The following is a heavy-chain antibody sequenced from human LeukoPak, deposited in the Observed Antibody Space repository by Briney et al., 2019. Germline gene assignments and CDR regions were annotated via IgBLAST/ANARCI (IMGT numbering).Heavy chain of an antibody. CDR3: VRDAAQYCSGGSCYYGKWFDP. V-gene: IGHV4-39*07. D-gene: IGHD2-15*01. CDR1: GGSISSSSYY. CDR2: IYYSGNT. J-gene: IGHJ5*02. Sequence: SETLSLTCTVSGGSISSSSYYWGWLRQPPGKGLEWIGTIYYSGNTYYNSSLKSRVTISVDTSKNQFSLKLSSVTAADTAVYYCVRDAAQYCSGGSCYYGKWFDPWGQGTLVTASS.